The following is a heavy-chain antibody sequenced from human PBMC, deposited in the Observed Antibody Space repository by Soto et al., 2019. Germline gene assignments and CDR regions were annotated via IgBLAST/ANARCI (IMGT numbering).Heavy chain of an antibody. CDR1: GFTFSSYG. CDR3: ARHLVVTATYYYYGMDV. Sequence: GSLRLSCAASGFTFSSYGMHWVRQAPGKGLEWVAVIWYDGSNKYYADSVKGRFTISRDNSKNTLYLQMNSLRAEDTAVYYCARHLVVTATYYYYGMDVWGQGTTVTVSS. V-gene: IGHV3-33*01. J-gene: IGHJ6*02. CDR2: IWYDGSNK. D-gene: IGHD2-21*02.